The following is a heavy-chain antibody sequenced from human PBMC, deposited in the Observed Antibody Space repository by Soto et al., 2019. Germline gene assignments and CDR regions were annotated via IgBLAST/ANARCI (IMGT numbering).Heavy chain of an antibody. V-gene: IGHV3-30*18. CDR1: GIIFSSSG. CDR3: AKDKGKRYFDY. CDR2: ISSDGSTE. Sequence: PGGSLRLSCVASGIIFSSSGMHWVRQAPGKGLEWVAVISSDGSTEYYGDSVKGRFTISRDDSKNTLYVQMNSLRVEDTAVYYCAKDKGKRYFDYWGQGVLVTVSS. J-gene: IGHJ4*02.